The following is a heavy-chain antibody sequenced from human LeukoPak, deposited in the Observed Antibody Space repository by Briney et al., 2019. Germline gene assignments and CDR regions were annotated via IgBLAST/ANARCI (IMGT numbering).Heavy chain of an antibody. V-gene: IGHV3-53*04. CDR1: GFTVSSND. Sequence: PGGSLRLSCAASGFTVSSNDMSWVRQAPGKGLEWVPLIYAGGSASAYYADSVKGRFTGSRHDSKNTLDLQMNSLKPDDTAVYYCLRQGVGSPPRWGQGTLVTVSS. CDR2: IYAGGSASA. J-gene: IGHJ4*02. D-gene: IGHD1-26*01. CDR3: LRQGVGSPPR.